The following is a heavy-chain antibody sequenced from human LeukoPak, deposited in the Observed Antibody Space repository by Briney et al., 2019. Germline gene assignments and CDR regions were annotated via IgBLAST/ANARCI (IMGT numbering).Heavy chain of an antibody. D-gene: IGHD6-19*01. CDR2: INPSNTNT. V-gene: IGHV1-46*01. Sequence: ASVKVSFKASGYTFTIYHVHWVRQAPGQGLEWMGIINPSNTNTYYAQKFQGRVTVTRDTSTSTVYMEMSSLRSEDTAVYYCARDGGWYGNSDYWGQGTLVTVSS. J-gene: IGHJ4*02. CDR3: ARDGGWYGNSDY. CDR1: GYTFTIYH.